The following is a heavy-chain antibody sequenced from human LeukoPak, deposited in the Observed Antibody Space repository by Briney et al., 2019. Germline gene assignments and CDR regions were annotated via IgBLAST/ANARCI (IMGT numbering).Heavy chain of an antibody. J-gene: IGHJ4*02. Sequence: GGSLRLSCAASGFSVSSNYMSWVRQAPGEGLEWVSVIYSDGSTYYAESVRGRFTVSRDTSKNTLYLQMNSLRAEDTAVYYCAKGDYSFDYWGQGTLVTVSS. CDR3: AKGDYSFDY. CDR2: IYSDGST. V-gene: IGHV3-53*05. CDR1: GFSVSSNY. D-gene: IGHD4-11*01.